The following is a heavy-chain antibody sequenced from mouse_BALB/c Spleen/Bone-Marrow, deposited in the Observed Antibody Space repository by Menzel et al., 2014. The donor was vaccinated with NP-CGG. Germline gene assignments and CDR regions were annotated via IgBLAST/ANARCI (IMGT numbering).Heavy chain of an antibody. D-gene: IGHD2-3*01. CDR2: IYPGDGDT. J-gene: IGHJ4*01. V-gene: IGHV1-82*01. CDR3: VRSDGYGAMDY. Sequence: QVQLQQSGPELVKPGASVKISCKASGYAFSSSWMNWVKLRPGQGLEWIGRIYPGDGDTYYNGRFKGKATLTADKSSSTAYMHLSSLTSVDSAVYFCVRSDGYGAMDYWGQGTSVTVSS. CDR1: GYAFSSSW.